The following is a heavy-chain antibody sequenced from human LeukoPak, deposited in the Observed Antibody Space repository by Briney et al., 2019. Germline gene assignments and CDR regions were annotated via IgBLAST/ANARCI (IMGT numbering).Heavy chain of an antibody. D-gene: IGHD3-22*01. V-gene: IGHV4-4*07. CDR2: IYTSRST. CDR1: GGSISSYY. CDR3: ARDRQDYYDSSGYFLIRGNYYYGMDV. J-gene: IGHJ6*02. Sequence: SETLSLTCTVSGGSISSYYWSWIRQPAGKGLEWIGRIYTSRSTNYNPSLKSRVTMSVDTSKNQFSLKLSSVTAADTAVYYCARDRQDYYDSSGYFLIRGNYYYGMDVWGQGTTVTVSS.